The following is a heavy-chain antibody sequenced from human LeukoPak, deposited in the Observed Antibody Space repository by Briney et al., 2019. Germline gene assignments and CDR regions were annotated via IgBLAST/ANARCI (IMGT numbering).Heavy chain of an antibody. CDR3: ARPYHYDSGSRGTAFDI. CDR2: IYVSRST. V-gene: IGHV4-39*01. Sequence: SETLSLTCTVSGGSISSSSYYWGWIRQPPGRGLEWIASIYVSRSTYYNPSLKSRLTISVDTSKNQFSLKLNSVTAADTAIYYCARPYHYDSGSRGTAFDIWGPGTMVTVSS. J-gene: IGHJ3*02. CDR1: GGSISSSSYY. D-gene: IGHD3-10*01.